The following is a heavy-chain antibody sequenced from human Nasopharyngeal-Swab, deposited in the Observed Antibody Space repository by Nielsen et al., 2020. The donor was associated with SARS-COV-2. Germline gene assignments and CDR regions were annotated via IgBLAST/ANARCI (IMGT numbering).Heavy chain of an antibody. J-gene: IGHJ4*02. D-gene: IGHD3-3*01. V-gene: IGHV3-23*03. CDR3: AKGAGGDFWSGYLRFLDY. Sequence: GESLKISCAASGFTFSSYAMSWVRQAPGKGLEWVSVIYSGGSSTYYADSVKGRFTISRDNSKNTLYLQMNSLRAEDTAVYYCAKGAGGDFWSGYLRFLDYWGRGTLVTVSS. CDR2: IYSGGSST. CDR1: GFTFSSYA.